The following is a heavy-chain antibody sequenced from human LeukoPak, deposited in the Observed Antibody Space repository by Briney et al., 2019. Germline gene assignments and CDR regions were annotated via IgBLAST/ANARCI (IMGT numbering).Heavy chain of an antibody. CDR2: SYYSGST. CDR3: ARHGGSASFDS. CDR1: GGSISNYY. V-gene: IGHV4-59*08. Sequence: SETLSLTCTVSGGSISNYYWSWIRQPPGKGLEWIGYSYYSGSTTPPPSIKSRGTISVDTCKNQFSLSLRSVTAADTAVYYCARHGGSASFDSWGPGTLVTVSS. J-gene: IGHJ4*02. D-gene: IGHD3-10*01.